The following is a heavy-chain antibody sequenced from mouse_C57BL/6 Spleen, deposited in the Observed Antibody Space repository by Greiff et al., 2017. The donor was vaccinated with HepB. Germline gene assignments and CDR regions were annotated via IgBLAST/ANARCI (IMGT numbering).Heavy chain of an antibody. Sequence: QVQLKQPGAELVKPGASVKMSCKASGYTFTSYWITWVKQRPGQGLEWIGDIYPGSGSTNYNEKFKSKATLTVDTSSSTAYMQLSSLTSEDSAVYYGAREGPYYDYDGGGDYWGQGTSVTVSS. V-gene: IGHV1-55*01. D-gene: IGHD2-4*01. J-gene: IGHJ4*01. CDR1: GYTFTSYW. CDR2: IYPGSGST. CDR3: AREGPYYDYDGGGDY.